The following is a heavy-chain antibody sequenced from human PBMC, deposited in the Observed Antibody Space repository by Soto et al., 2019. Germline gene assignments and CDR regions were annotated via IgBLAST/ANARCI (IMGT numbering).Heavy chain of an antibody. J-gene: IGHJ4*02. CDR2: ISGSGGST. CDR1: GFTFSSYA. Sequence: GGSLRLSCAASGFTFSSYAMSWVRQAPGKGLEWVSAISGSGGSTYYADSVKGRFTISRDNSKNTLYLQMNSLRAEDTAVYYCAKDFYDILTGPTPLFDYWGQGTLVTVSS. V-gene: IGHV3-23*01. D-gene: IGHD3-9*01. CDR3: AKDFYDILTGPTPLFDY.